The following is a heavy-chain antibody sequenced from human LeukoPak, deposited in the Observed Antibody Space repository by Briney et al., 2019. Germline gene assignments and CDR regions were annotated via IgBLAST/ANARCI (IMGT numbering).Heavy chain of an antibody. CDR1: GFTFSSYA. V-gene: IGHV3-23*01. Sequence: PGGSLRLSCAASGFTFSSYAMSWVRQAPGKGLEWVSAISGSGGSTYYADSVKGRFTISRDNSKNTLYLQMNSLRAEDTAVYYCARDPPKYCSGGSCYGIDYWGQGTLVTVSS. D-gene: IGHD2-15*01. CDR3: ARDPPKYCSGGSCYGIDY. J-gene: IGHJ4*02. CDR2: ISGSGGST.